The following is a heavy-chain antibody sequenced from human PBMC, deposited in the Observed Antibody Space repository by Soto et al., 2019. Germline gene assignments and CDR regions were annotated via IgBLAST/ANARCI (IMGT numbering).Heavy chain of an antibody. CDR1: GFSFTSYA. Sequence: SVKVSCKASGFSFTSYAISWVRQAPGQGLEWMGGIIPLFGTTKNAQKFQGRVTITADESTSTAYMELSSLRSEDTAVYYCARDQETSKAGYYDSTGGMDVWGQGTTVTVSS. J-gene: IGHJ6*02. D-gene: IGHD3-22*01. CDR3: ARDQETSKAGYYDSTGGMDV. V-gene: IGHV1-69*13. CDR2: IIPLFGTT.